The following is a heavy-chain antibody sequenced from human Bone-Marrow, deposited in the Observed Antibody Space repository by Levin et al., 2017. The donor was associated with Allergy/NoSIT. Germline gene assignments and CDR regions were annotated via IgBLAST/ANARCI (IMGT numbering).Heavy chain of an antibody. D-gene: IGHD3-9*01. J-gene: IGHJ4*02. Sequence: GGSLRLSCAASGFTFSSYAMHWVRQAPGKGLEWVAVISYDGSNKYYADSVKGRFTISRDNSKNTLYLQMNSLRAEDTAVYYCARDSPLSYYDILTGYYNGRGYFDYWGQGTLVTVSS. CDR3: ARDSPLSYYDILTGYYNGRGYFDY. CDR2: ISYDGSNK. CDR1: GFTFSSYA. V-gene: IGHV3-30-3*01.